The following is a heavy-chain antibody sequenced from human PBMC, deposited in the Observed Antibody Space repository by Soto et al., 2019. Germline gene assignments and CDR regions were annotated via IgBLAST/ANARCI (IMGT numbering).Heavy chain of an antibody. V-gene: IGHV5-10-1*01. CDR1: GYSFPSYW. D-gene: IGHD3-16*01. Sequence: GESLKISCKGSGYSFPSYWITWVRQMRGKGLEWMGRIDPSDSYSNYSPSFQGHVTISADKSISTAYLQWSSLKASDTAMYYCARLKAPVRLDLDYCGLGTLVTDSS. CDR2: IDPSDSYS. J-gene: IGHJ4*02. CDR3: ARLKAPVRLDLDY.